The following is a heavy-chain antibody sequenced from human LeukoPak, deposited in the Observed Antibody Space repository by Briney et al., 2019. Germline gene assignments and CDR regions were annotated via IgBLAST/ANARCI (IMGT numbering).Heavy chain of an antibody. J-gene: IGHJ4*02. CDR3: ARTYYYDSSGFY. V-gene: IGHV3-48*02. CDR2: ISSSSSTI. CDR1: GFTFSSYS. Sequence: PGGSLRLSCAASGFTFSSYSMNWVRQAPGKGLEWVSSISSSSSTIYYADSVKGRFTISRDNAKNSLYLQMNSLRDEDTAVYYCARTYYYDSSGFYWGQGTLVTVSS. D-gene: IGHD3-22*01.